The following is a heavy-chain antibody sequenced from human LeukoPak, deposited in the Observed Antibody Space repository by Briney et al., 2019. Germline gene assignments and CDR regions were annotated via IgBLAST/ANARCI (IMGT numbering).Heavy chain of an antibody. Sequence: GGSLRLSCAASGFTFSSYSMNWVRQAPGKGLEWVSYISSSSSTIYYADSVKGRFTISRDNSKNSLYLQMHSLRPEDTALYYCAKDISSGSTWSPYFDYWGQGTLVTVSS. V-gene: IGHV3-48*04. CDR2: ISSSSSTI. CDR1: GFTFSSYS. D-gene: IGHD6-13*01. CDR3: AKDISSGSTWSPYFDY. J-gene: IGHJ4*02.